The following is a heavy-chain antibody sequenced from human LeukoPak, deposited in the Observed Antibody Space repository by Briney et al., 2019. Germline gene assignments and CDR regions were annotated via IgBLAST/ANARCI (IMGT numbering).Heavy chain of an antibody. D-gene: IGHD2-2*01. Sequence: GASVKVSCKASGYTFTRYGISWVRQAPGRGLEWMGWISASNGNTNYAQKLQGRVTMTTDTSTNTAYMELRSLRSDDTAVYYCARDLIVVVPAALSHWGQGTLVTVSS. V-gene: IGHV1-18*01. J-gene: IGHJ4*02. CDR1: GYTFTRYG. CDR3: ARDLIVVVPAALSH. CDR2: ISASNGNT.